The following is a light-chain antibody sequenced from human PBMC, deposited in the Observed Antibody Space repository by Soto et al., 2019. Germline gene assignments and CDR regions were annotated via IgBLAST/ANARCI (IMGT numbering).Light chain of an antibody. CDR1: QGIGSW. CDR2: PTS. V-gene: IGKV1-12*01. J-gene: IGKJ3*01. CDR3: QQPNSFPPT. Sequence: DIQMPQSPSSVSASVGDRVTITCRASQGIGSWLAWYQQRPGKAPKLLIHPTSSLRSGATSRFRGSGSGTDFSITISDLQHEDFATYYCQQPNSFPPTFGPGTKVD.